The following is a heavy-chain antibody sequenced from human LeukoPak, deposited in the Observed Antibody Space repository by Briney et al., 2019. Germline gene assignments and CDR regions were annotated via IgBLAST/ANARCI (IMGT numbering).Heavy chain of an antibody. V-gene: IGHV3-23*01. J-gene: IGHJ4*02. CDR3: AKDSRGMHYYDSSGTCDY. D-gene: IGHD3-22*01. CDR1: GFTFSSYA. CDR2: ISGSGGST. Sequence: GGSLRLSCAASGFTFSSYAMSWVRQAPGKGLEWVSAISGSGGSTYYADSVKGRFTISRDSSKNTLYLQMNSLRAEDTAVYYCAKDSRGMHYYDSSGTCDYWGQGTLGTVSS.